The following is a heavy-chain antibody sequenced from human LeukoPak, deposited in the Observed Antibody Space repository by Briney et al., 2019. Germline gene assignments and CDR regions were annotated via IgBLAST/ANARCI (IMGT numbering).Heavy chain of an antibody. J-gene: IGHJ4*02. CDR2: IKHDGSEI. CDR3: ARDRGHSGYDLYDY. D-gene: IGHD5-12*01. V-gene: IGHV3-7*01. CDR1: GVSFRNYW. Sequence: PGGSLRLSGAASGVSFRNYWMGWVRQAPGKGLEWVANIKHDGSEIYYVDSVEGRFTISRDTAKDSLFLQMNSLRVEDTAVYYCARDRGHSGYDLYDYWGQGTLVTVSS.